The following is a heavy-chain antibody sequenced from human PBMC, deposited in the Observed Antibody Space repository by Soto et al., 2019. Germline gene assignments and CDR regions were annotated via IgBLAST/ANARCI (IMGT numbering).Heavy chain of an antibody. CDR3: ARNYYDFWSGIRRWYFDY. CDR2: IYYSGST. CDR1: GGSISSGDYY. J-gene: IGHJ4*02. V-gene: IGHV4-30-4*01. Sequence: SETLSLTCTVSGGSISSGDYYWSWIRQPPGKGLEWIGYIYYSGSTYYNPSLKSRVTISVDTSKNQFSLKLSSVTAADTAVYYCARNYYDFWSGIRRWYFDYWGQGTLVTVSS. D-gene: IGHD3-3*01.